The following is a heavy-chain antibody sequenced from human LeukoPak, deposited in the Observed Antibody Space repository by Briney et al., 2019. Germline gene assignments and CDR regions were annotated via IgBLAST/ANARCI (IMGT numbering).Heavy chain of an antibody. CDR2: IYDTGST. J-gene: IGHJ5*02. CDR1: GGSMSSGGYS. CDR3: ARVWKSNWFDP. Sequence: PSETLSLTCAVSGGSMSSGGYSWTWIRQPPGKGLEWIGFIYDTGSTYYNPSLKSQVSISINTSKNQFSLRLSSVTAADTAVYYCARVWKSNWFDPWGQGTLVTVSS. D-gene: IGHD1-1*01. V-gene: IGHV4-30-4*07.